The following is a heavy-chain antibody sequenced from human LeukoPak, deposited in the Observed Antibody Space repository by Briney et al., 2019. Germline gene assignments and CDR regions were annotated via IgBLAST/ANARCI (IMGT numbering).Heavy chain of an antibody. CDR2: INPNSGGT. Sequence: ASVKVSCKTSGYSFTDYYMHWVRRAPGQGLEWMGWINPNSGGTSTAQKFQGRITMTRDTSITTVYMEVSWLTSDDTAIYYCARADRLDGSPYLIGPWGQGTLVTVSS. J-gene: IGHJ5*02. CDR3: ARADRLDGSPYLIGP. CDR1: GYSFTDYY. V-gene: IGHV1-2*02. D-gene: IGHD1-26*01.